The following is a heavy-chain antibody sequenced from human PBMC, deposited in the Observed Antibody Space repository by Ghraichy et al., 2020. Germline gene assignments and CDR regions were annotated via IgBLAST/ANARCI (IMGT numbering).Heavy chain of an antibody. CDR1: GGSFSGYY. D-gene: IGHD6-13*01. CDR3: ARGTEHSSWYLQH. Sequence: SETLSLTCAVYGGSFSGYYWSWIRQPPGKGLEWIGEINHRESTEINYNPSLKSRVTISEDTSKNQFSLKLSSVTAADTALYYCARGTEHSSWYLQHWGQGTLVTVSS. V-gene: IGHV4-34*01. J-gene: IGHJ1*01. CDR2: INHRESTEI.